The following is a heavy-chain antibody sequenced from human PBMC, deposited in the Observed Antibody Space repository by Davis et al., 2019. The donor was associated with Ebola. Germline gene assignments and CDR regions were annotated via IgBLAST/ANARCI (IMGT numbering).Heavy chain of an antibody. CDR1: GFTLSSYG. Sequence: SLKLSCAASGFTLSSYGMHWVRQTPGKGLEWVAVISYDGSNKYYADSVKGRFTISRDNSKNTLYLQMNSLRAEDTAVYYCAKGGIWDYWGQGTLVTVSS. V-gene: IGHV3-30*18. CDR3: AKGGIWDY. CDR2: ISYDGSNK. D-gene: IGHD3-16*01. J-gene: IGHJ4*02.